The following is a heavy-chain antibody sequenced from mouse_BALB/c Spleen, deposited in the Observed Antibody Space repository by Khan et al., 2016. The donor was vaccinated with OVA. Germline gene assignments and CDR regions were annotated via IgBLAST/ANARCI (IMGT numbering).Heavy chain of an antibody. CDR2: VNPNTDNI. V-gene: IGHV1-26*01. Sequence: DVQLQESGPDLVKPGASVKISCKASGYSFTLYYMSWVKQSHGKSLEWIGRVNPNTDNINYNQEFKGKAILTVDKSSNTAYMELRSLTSEDSAVYCWARGYDCFASWGQGTLVTVSA. D-gene: IGHD2-14*01. CDR1: GYSFTLYY. J-gene: IGHJ3*01. CDR3: ARGYDCFAS.